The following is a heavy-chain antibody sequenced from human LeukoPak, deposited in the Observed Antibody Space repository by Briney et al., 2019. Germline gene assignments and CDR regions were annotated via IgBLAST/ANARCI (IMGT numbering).Heavy chain of an antibody. CDR2: ISGSGGST. CDR1: GFTFSSYA. J-gene: IGHJ4*02. D-gene: IGHD5-18*01. CDR3: AKDRGTAMVTYFDY. V-gene: IGHV3-23*01. Sequence: GGSLRLSCAASGFTFSSYAMSWVRETPGKRLERVSAISGSGGSTYYADSVRGRFTISRDNSKNTLYLQMNSLRAEYTAVYYCAKDRGTAMVTYFDYWGQGTLVAVCS.